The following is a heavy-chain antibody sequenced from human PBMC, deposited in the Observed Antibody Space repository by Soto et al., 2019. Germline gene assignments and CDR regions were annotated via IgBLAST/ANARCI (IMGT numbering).Heavy chain of an antibody. Sequence: ASVKVSCKASGYTFTAYAMDWVRQTPGQRLEWVGWINVGTGDTEYSQQFQGRVNITRDTSARTLYMELSSLRSEDTAVYYCARDADTSMSAPLDYWGQGSLVTVSS. V-gene: IGHV1-3*01. J-gene: IGHJ4*02. CDR2: INVGTGDT. D-gene: IGHD5-18*01. CDR1: GYTFTAYA. CDR3: ARDADTSMSAPLDY.